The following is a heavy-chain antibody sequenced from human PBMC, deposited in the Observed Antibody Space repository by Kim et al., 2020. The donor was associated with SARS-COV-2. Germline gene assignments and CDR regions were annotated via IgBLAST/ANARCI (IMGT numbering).Heavy chain of an antibody. J-gene: IGHJ4*02. CDR2: IKQDESGK. CDR3: ARNYGNRYFDY. Sequence: GGSLRLSCAASGFTFSSSWMSWVRQPPGKGLEWVANIKQDESGKFYVDSVKGRFTISRDNAKNSLYLQMSSLRAEDTAVYYCARNYGNRYFDYWGQGTLITVSS. V-gene: IGHV3-7*01. D-gene: IGHD3-10*01. CDR1: GFTFSSSW.